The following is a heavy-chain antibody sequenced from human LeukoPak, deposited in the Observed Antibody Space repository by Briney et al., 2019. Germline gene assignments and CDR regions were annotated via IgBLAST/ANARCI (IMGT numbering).Heavy chain of an antibody. CDR2: INHSGST. CDR1: GGSFSGYY. CDR3: ARGPRKIVVVPAAPANEYFQH. D-gene: IGHD2-2*01. V-gene: IGHV4-34*01. J-gene: IGHJ1*01. Sequence: SETLSLTCAVYGGSFSGYYWSWIRQPPGKGLEWIGEINHSGSTNYNPSLKSRVTISVDTSKNQFSLKLSSVTAADTAAYYCARGPRKIVVVPAAPANEYFQHWGQGTLVTVSS.